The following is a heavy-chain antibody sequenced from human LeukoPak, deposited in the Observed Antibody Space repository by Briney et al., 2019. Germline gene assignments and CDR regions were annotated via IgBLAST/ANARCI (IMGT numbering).Heavy chain of an antibody. CDR1: GYTFTGYY. J-gene: IGHJ6*02. V-gene: IGHV1-2*02. CDR2: INPNSGGT. D-gene: IGHD4-17*01. Sequence: GASVKVSCKASGYTFTGYYMHWVRQAPGQGLEWMGWINPNSGGTNYAQKFQGRVTMTRDTSISTAYMELSRLRSDDTAVYYCARSNDDYDFYYYYGMDVWGQGTTVTVSS. CDR3: ARSNDDYDFYYYYGMDV.